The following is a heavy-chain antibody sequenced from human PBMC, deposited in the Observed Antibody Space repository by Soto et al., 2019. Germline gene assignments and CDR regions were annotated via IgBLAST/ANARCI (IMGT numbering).Heavy chain of an antibody. D-gene: IGHD3-3*01. CDR1: GGSFSGYY. V-gene: IGHV4-31*11. CDR3: ARAPPGFDFWSGYEYYFDY. J-gene: IGHJ4*02. Sequence: SESLSLTCAVYGGSFSGYYGSWIRQHPGKGLEWIGYIYYSGSTYYNPSLKSRVTVSVDTSKNQFSLKLSSVTAADTAVYYCARAPPGFDFWSGYEYYFDYWGQGTLVTVSS. CDR2: IYYSGST.